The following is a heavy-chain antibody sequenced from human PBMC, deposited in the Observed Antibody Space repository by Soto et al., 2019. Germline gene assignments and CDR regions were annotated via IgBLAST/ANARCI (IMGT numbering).Heavy chain of an antibody. D-gene: IGHD2-2*01. Sequence: SLRLSCAASGFTFSIYGMHWVRQAPGKGLEWVAVIWYDGSNKYYADSVKGRFTISRDNSKNTLYLQMNSLRAEDTAVYYCARDLVPAVMANWFDPWGQGTLVTVSS. J-gene: IGHJ5*02. CDR3: ARDLVPAVMANWFDP. CDR1: GFTFSIYG. V-gene: IGHV3-33*01. CDR2: IWYDGSNK.